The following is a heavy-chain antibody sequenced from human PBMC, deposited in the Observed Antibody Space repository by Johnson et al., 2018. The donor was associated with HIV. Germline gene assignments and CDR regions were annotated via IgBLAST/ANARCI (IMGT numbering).Heavy chain of an antibody. J-gene: IGHJ3*02. CDR1: GVSFSSYW. CDR3: ARAVGVWGDQLGFDI. V-gene: IGHV3-7*02. CDR2: IKEDGSEK. D-gene: IGHD3-16*01. Sequence: VQLVESGGGLVQPGGSLRLSCVDSGVSFSSYWMSWVRQAPGKGLEWVANIKEDGSEKNYVDSVKGRFTISRDNAKNSVYLQMNSLRAGDTAVYYCARAVGVWGDQLGFDIWGQGTMVTVSS.